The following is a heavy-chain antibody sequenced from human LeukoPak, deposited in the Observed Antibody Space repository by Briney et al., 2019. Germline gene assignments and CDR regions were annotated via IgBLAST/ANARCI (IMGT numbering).Heavy chain of an antibody. J-gene: IGHJ3*02. CDR2: IYTSGST. V-gene: IGHV4-4*07. D-gene: IGHD3-10*01. CDR1: GGSISSYY. CDR3: ARVGQKHAFDS. Sequence: PSETLSLTCTVSGGSISSYYWSWIRQPAGKGLEWIGRIYTSGSTNYNPSLKSRVTMSVDTSKNQFSLKLSSVTAAGTGVYFCARVGQKHAFDSWGQGTMVTVYS.